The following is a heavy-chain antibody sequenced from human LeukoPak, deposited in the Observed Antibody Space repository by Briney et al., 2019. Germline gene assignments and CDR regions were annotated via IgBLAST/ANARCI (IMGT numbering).Heavy chain of an antibody. Sequence: SETLSLTCTVSGGSISSYYWSWIPQPPGKGLEGIGYIYYSGSTNYNPSLKSRVTISVDTSKNQFSLKLSSVTAADTAVYYCARGQAYSRSWSRAEIDAFDIWGQGTMVTV. D-gene: IGHD6-13*01. J-gene: IGHJ3*02. CDR3: ARGQAYSRSWSRAEIDAFDI. CDR2: IYYSGST. V-gene: IGHV4-59*01. CDR1: GGSISSYY.